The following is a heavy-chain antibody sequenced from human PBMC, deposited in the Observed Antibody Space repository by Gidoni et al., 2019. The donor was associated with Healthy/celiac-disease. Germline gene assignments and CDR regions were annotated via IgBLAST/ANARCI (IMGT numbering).Heavy chain of an antibody. CDR2: ISYDGSNK. D-gene: IGHD3-22*01. CDR1: GFTFSSYG. J-gene: IGHJ1*01. CDR3: AKGAYYYDSSEYFQH. Sequence: QVQLVESGGGVVQPGRSLRLSCAASGFTFSSYGMHWVRQAPGKGLEWVAVISYDGSNKYYADSVKGRFTISRDNSKNTLYLQMNSLRAEDTAVYYCAKGAYYYDSSEYFQHWGQGTLVTVSS. V-gene: IGHV3-30*18.